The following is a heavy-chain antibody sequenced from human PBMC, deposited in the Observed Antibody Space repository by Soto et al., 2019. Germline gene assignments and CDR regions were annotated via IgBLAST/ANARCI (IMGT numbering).Heavy chain of an antibody. J-gene: IGHJ4*02. CDR1: GGSISSGDYY. D-gene: IGHD3-3*01. CDR3: ARDHRDFWSGYSLYYFDY. Sequence: SETLSLTCTVSGGSISSGDYYWSWIRQPPGKGLEWIGYIYYSGSTYYNPSLKSRVTISVDTSKNQFSLKLSSVTAADTAVYYCARDHRDFWSGYSLYYFDYWGQGTLVTVSS. CDR2: IYYSGST. V-gene: IGHV4-30-4*01.